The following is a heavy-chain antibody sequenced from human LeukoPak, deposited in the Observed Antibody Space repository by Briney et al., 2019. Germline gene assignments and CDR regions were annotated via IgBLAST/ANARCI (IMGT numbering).Heavy chain of an antibody. V-gene: IGHV4-59*01. CDR1: GGSISSYY. Sequence: SETLSLTCTVSGGSISSYYWSWLRQPPGKGLEYIGYIYYSGSTNYNPSLKSRVTISVDTSKNQFSLKLSSVTAADTAVYYCARFSDHGDYANWGQGTLVTVSS. D-gene: IGHD4-17*01. CDR2: IYYSGST. CDR3: ARFSDHGDYAN. J-gene: IGHJ4*02.